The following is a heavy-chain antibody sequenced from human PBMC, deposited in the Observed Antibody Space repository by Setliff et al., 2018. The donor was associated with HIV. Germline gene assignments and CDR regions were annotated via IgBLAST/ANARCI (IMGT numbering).Heavy chain of an antibody. V-gene: IGHV4-61*10. CDR3: AREMATRFDAFDI. CDR1: GGSISSGSYY. J-gene: IGHJ3*02. D-gene: IGHD5-12*01. Sequence: SETLSLTCTVSGGSISSGSYYWSWIRQPAGKGLEWIGYIYYSGSNDCNPSLKNRVTISIDTSKNRVSLKLSSVTAADTAMYYCAREMATRFDAFDIWGQGTKVTVSS. CDR2: IYYSGSN.